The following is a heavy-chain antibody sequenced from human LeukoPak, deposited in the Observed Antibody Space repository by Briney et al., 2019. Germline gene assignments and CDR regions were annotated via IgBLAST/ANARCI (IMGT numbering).Heavy chain of an antibody. CDR3: AIHIVAVPAAKKKNWFDP. Sequence: GGSLKLSCAASGFTFSSYGMHWVRQAPGKGLEWVAVIWYDGSNKYYADSVKGRFTISRDNSKNTLYLQMNSLRAADTAVYYCAIHIVAVPAAKKKNWFDPWGQGTLVTVSS. V-gene: IGHV3-33*01. D-gene: IGHD2-2*01. CDR2: IWYDGSNK. J-gene: IGHJ5*02. CDR1: GFTFSSYG.